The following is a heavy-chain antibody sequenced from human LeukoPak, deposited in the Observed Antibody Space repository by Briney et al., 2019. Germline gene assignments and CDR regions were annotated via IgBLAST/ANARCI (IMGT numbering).Heavy chain of an antibody. J-gene: IGHJ4*02. Sequence: SETLSLSCTVSGGSISRSSYYWGWIRQPPGKGLEWIGNIYYSGSTNYNPSLKSRVTISVDMSKNQFSLKLSSVTAADTAVYDCARAAAKTVDYWGQGTLVTVSS. V-gene: IGHV4-39*07. CDR1: GGSISRSSYY. CDR2: IYYSGST. CDR3: ARAAAKTVDY. D-gene: IGHD6-25*01.